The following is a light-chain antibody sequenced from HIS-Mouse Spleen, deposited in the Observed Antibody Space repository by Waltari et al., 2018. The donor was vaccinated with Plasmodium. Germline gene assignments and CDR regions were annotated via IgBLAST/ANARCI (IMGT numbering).Light chain of an antibody. CDR2: DAS. CDR1: QSLLHSNGYNY. CDR3: QKYNSAPWT. V-gene: IGKV2-28*01. Sequence: DIVMTQSPLSLPVTPGEPASISCRSSQSLLHSNGYNYLDWYLQKPGQSPQLLIYDASSLESGVPSRFSGSGSGTDFTLTISSLQPEDVATYYCQKYNSAPWTFGQGTKVEIK. J-gene: IGKJ1*01.